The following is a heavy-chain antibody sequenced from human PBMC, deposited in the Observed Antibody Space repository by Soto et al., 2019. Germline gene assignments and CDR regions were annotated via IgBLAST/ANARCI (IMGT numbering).Heavy chain of an antibody. J-gene: IGHJ4*02. CDR3: ATAEVDY. Sequence: HAGCIRICRAASRVTFGNYCLLWVRQAPGKGPEWVSRMNSDGSSTNYADSVKGRFTVSRDNAKNTLYLQMNSLRAEDTAVYYCATAEVDYWGPGFLAPVSS. CDR2: MNSDGSST. V-gene: IGHV3-74*01. CDR1: RVTFGNYC.